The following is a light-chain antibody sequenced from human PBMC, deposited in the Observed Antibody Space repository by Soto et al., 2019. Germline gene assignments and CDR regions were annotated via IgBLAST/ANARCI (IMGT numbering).Light chain of an antibody. J-gene: IGKJ1*01. CDR1: QSISSW. Sequence: QMTQSPSTLSASVGDRVTITCRASQSISSWLAWYQQKPGKAPKLLIYDASSLESGVPSRFSGSGSGTEFTLTISSLQPDDFATYYCQQYNSYSWTFGQGTKVDNK. CDR2: DAS. V-gene: IGKV1-5*01. CDR3: QQYNSYSWT.